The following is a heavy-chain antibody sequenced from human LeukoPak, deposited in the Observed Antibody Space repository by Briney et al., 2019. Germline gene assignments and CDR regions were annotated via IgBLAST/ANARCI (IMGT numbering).Heavy chain of an antibody. CDR2: ISAYNGNT. CDR1: GYTFTSYG. J-gene: IGHJ4*02. D-gene: IGHD6-19*01. V-gene: IGHV1-18*01. CDR3: ARDKSGSSGWYSYFDY. Sequence: VAPVKVSCKASGYTFTSYGISWVRQAPGQGLEWMGWISAYNGNTNYAQKLQGRVTMTTDTSTSTAYMELRSLRSDDTAVYYCARDKSGSSGWYSYFDYWGQGTLVTVSS.